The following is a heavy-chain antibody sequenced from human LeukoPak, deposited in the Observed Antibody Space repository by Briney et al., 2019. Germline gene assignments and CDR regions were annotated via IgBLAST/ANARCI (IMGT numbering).Heavy chain of an antibody. V-gene: IGHV1-24*01. CDR3: AILCSGGSCPFVGAFDI. J-gene: IGHJ3*02. Sequence: GASVKVSCKVSGYTLTELSMHWVRQAPGKGLEWMGGFDPEDGETIYAQKFQGRVTMTEDTSTDTAYMELSSLRSEDTAVYYCAILCSGGSCPFVGAFDIWGQGTMVTVSS. CDR2: FDPEDGET. CDR1: GYTLTELS. D-gene: IGHD2-15*01.